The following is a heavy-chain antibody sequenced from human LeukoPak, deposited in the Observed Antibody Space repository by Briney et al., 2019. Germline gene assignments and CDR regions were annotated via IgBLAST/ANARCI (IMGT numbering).Heavy chain of an antibody. V-gene: IGHV3-21*04. CDR2: ISRSSSYI. J-gene: IGHJ4*02. D-gene: IGHD7-27*01. CDR1: GFTFSTYS. CDR3: ATANWGLNF. Sequence: GGSLRLSCAASGFTFSTYSMNWVRQAPGKGLEWVSSISRSSSYIYYADSMKGRFIISRDNAKNSLYLQVNSLRVEDTAVYYCATANWGLNFWGQGTLVSVSS.